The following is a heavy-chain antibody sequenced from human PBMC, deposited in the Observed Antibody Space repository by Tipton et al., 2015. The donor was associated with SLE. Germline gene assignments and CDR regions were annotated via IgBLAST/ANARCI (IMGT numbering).Heavy chain of an antibody. J-gene: IGHJ1*01. V-gene: IGHV3-23*01. D-gene: IGHD3-22*01. CDR2: ISGSGGST. CDR3: AKEAYCSGYYPPNEYFQH. CDR1: GFTFSNYA. Sequence: SLRLSCAASGFTFSNYAMSWVRQAPGKGLEWVSAISGSGGSTYYADSVKGRFTMSRDNSKNTLYLQMNSLRAEDTAVYYCAKEAYCSGYYPPNEYFQHWGQGTLVTVSS.